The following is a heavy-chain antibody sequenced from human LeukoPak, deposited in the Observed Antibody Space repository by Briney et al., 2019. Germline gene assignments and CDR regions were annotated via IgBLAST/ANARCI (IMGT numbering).Heavy chain of an antibody. V-gene: IGHV1-2*02. CDR2: INPNSGGI. Sequence: ASVKVSCKTSGYNFTDYYMHWVRQAPGQGFEWMGWINPNSGGINYAQKFQGRVTMTRDTSISTAYMELSRLRSDDTAVYYCARALGRIVGATRTYESNYWGQGTLVTVSS. J-gene: IGHJ4*02. CDR1: GYNFTDYY. D-gene: IGHD1-26*01. CDR3: ARALGRIVGATRTYESNY.